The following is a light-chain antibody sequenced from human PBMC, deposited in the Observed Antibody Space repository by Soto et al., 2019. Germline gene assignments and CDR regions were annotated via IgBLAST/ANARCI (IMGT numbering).Light chain of an antibody. CDR3: SSYTSSSTQV. Sequence: QSALTQPASVSGSPGQSITISCTGTSSDVGGYNYVSWYQQHPGKAPKLMIYEVSNRPSGVSNRFSGSKSGNTASLTISGLQAVDEADYYCSSYTSSSTQVFGGGTKLTVL. V-gene: IGLV2-14*01. CDR2: EVS. J-gene: IGLJ3*02. CDR1: SSDVGGYNY.